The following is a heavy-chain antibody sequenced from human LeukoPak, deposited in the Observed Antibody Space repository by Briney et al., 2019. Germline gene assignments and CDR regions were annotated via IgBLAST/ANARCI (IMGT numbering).Heavy chain of an antibody. Sequence: GGSLRLSCAASGFTFSSYSMNWVRQAPGKGLEWVSYISSSSSTIYYADSVKGRFTISRDNAKNSLYLQMNSLRAEDTAVYYCARDLANYYDSSGSGDYWGQGTLVTVSS. CDR3: ARDLANYYDSSGSGDY. CDR1: GFTFSSYS. CDR2: ISSSSSTI. J-gene: IGHJ4*02. V-gene: IGHV3-48*04. D-gene: IGHD3-22*01.